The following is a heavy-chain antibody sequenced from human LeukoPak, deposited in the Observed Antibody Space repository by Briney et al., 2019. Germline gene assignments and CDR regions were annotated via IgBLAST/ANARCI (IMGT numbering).Heavy chain of an antibody. CDR3: ARGLRLDCSGGSCGFWYYYGMDV. J-gene: IGHJ6*02. Sequence: GASVKVSCKASGGTFSSYAISWVRQAPGQGLEWMGRIIPILGIANYAQKFQGRVTMTRNTSISTAYMELSSLRSEDTAVYYCARGLRLDCSGGSCGFWYYYGMDVWGQGTTVTVSS. D-gene: IGHD2-15*01. CDR1: GGTFSSYA. V-gene: IGHV1-69*04. CDR2: IIPILGIA.